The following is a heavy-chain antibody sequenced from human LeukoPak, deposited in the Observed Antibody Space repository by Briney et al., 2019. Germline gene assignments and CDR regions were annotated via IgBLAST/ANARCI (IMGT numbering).Heavy chain of an antibody. CDR1: GGSISSYY. CDR3: SREYFDWL. V-gene: IGHV3-49*01. CDR2: IRSKAFGGTP. D-gene: IGHD3-9*01. J-gene: IGHJ1*01. Sequence: LSLTCTVSGGSISSYYWSWFRQAPGKGLEWVGFIRSKAFGGTPEYAASVKGRFTISRDGSESIAYLQMNSLKTEDTAVYYCSREYFDWLWGQGTLVTVSS.